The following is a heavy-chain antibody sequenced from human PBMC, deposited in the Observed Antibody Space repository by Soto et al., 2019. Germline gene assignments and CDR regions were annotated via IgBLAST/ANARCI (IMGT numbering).Heavy chain of an antibody. V-gene: IGHV4-4*07. CDR2: IYTSGST. CDR1: GDSISDYY. Sequence: PSETLSLTCTVSGDSISDYYWSWIRQPAGQGLEWLGRIYTSGSTYYNPSLKSRVTMSVDTSKNQFSLKLSSVTAADTAVYYCAGDQGYYYSGIDVWGQGTTVTVCS. J-gene: IGHJ6*02. CDR3: AGDQGYYYSGIDV.